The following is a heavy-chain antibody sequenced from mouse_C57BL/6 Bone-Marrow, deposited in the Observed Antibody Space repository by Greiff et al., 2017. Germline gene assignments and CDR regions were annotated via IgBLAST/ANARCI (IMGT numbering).Heavy chain of an antibody. Sequence: QVQLQQPGAELVRPGTSVKVSCKASGYAFTNYLIEWVKQRPGQGLEWIGVINPGSGGTNYNEKFKGKATLTADKSSSTAYMQLSSLTSEDSAVYFCARQLRSAMDYWGQGTSVTVSS. CDR1: GYAFTNYL. V-gene: IGHV1-54*01. D-gene: IGHD1-1*01. J-gene: IGHJ4*01. CDR2: INPGSGGT. CDR3: ARQLRSAMDY.